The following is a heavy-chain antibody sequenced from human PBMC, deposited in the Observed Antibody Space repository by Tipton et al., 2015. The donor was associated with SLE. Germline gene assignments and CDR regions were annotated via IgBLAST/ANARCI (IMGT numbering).Heavy chain of an antibody. D-gene: IGHD2-21*01. J-gene: IGHJ4*02. CDR2: VNHSRST. V-gene: IGHV4-34*01. CDR3: ARGKISWAIFVVKNYLDS. CDR1: GGSFVGYY. Sequence: TLSLTCAVYGGSFVGYYWSWIRQPPGKGLEWIGEVNHSRSTNYNPSLKSRVTISVDTSKNQFSLRLTSVTAADTAVYYCARGKISWAIFVVKNYLDSWGQGTLVTVSS.